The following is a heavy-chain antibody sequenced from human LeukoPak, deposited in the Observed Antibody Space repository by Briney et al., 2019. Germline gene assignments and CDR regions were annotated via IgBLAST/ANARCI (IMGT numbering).Heavy chain of an antibody. CDR2: ISAYNGNT. CDR3: ARRLRASNYYYGMDV. J-gene: IGHJ6*02. CDR1: GYTFTSYG. D-gene: IGHD3-10*01. V-gene: IGHV1-18*01. Sequence: EASVKVSCKASGYTFTSYGISWVRQAPGQGLEWMGWISAYNGNTNYAQKLQGRVTMTTDTSTSTAYMELRSLRSDDTAVYYCARRLRASNYYYGMDVWGQGTTVTVSS.